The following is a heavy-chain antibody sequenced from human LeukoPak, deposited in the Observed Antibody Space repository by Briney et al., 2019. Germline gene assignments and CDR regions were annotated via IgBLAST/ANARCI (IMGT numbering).Heavy chain of an antibody. V-gene: IGHV4-30-4*01. CDR2: IYYSGST. J-gene: IGHJ6*03. CDR3: ARHLGATALYSYYYMDV. D-gene: IGHD1-26*01. Sequence: SQTLSLTCTVSGGSISSDDYFWTWIRQPPGKGLEWIGFIYYSGSTYYNPSLKSRVTISVDTSKNQFSPKLSSVTAADTAVYYCARHLGATALYSYYYMDVWGKGTPVTVSS. CDR1: GGSISSDDYF.